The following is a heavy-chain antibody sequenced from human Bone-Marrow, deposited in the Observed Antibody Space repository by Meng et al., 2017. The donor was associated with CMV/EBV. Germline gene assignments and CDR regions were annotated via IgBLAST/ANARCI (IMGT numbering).Heavy chain of an antibody. D-gene: IGHD4-23*01. CDR3: ARDAWYGGNDST. Sequence: ASVKVSCKASGYTFTGYYMHWVRQAPGQGLEWMGWINPNSGGTNYAQKFQGRVTMTRDTSTSTAYMELSRLRSDDTAVYYCARDAWYGGNDSTWGQGTLVTVSS. J-gene: IGHJ5*02. CDR2: INPNSGGT. V-gene: IGHV1-2*02. CDR1: GYTFTGYY.